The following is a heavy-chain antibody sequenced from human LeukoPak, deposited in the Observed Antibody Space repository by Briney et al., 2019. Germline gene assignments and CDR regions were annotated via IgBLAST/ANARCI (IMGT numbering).Heavy chain of an antibody. CDR2: IYYSGST. CDR1: GGSISSGSYY. D-gene: IGHD4-17*01. V-gene: IGHV4-39*01. J-gene: IGHJ3*02. CDR3: ASRIMTTVTTITYEDAFDI. Sequence: SETLSLTCTVSGGSISSGSYYWGWIRQPPGKGLEWIGSIYYSGSTYYNPSLKSRVTISVDTSKNQFSLKLSSVTAADTAVYYCASRIMTTVTTITYEDAFDIWGQGTMVTVSS.